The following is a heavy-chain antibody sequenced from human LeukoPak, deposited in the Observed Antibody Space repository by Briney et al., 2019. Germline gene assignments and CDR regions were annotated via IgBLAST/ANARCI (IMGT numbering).Heavy chain of an antibody. J-gene: IGHJ4*02. CDR1: GGSFSGYY. CDR3: ARGADCSGGSCYSYYFDY. CDR2: INHSGST. D-gene: IGHD2-15*01. V-gene: IGHV4-34*01. Sequence: SETLSLTCAVYGGSFSGYYWSWIRQPPGKGLEWIGEINHSGSTNYNPSLKSRVTISVDTSKNQFSLKLSPVTAADTAVYYCARGADCSGGSCYSYYFDYWGQGTLVTVSS.